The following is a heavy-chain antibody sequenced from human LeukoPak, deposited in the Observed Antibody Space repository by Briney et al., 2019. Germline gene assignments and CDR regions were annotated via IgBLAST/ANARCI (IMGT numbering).Heavy chain of an antibody. J-gene: IGHJ4*02. CDR1: GYSVSSGYY. Sequence: SETLSLTCTVSGYSVSSGYYWGWIRQPPGKGLEWIGSMYHSGDTYYNPSLKSRVTISVDTSKNQLSLRLSSVTAADTAVYYCARDRGYCSGGSCEQDYWGQGTLVTVSS. CDR3: ARDRGYCSGGSCEQDY. V-gene: IGHV4-38-2*02. D-gene: IGHD2-15*01. CDR2: MYHSGDT.